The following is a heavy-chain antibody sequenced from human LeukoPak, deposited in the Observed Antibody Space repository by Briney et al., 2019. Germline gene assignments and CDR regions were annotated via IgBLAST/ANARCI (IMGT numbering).Heavy chain of an antibody. J-gene: IGHJ4*02. CDR1: GGSISSYY. Sequence: PSETLSLTCTVSGGSISSYYWSWIRQPPGKGLEWIGYIYYTGSTNYNPSLKSRVTMSVDTSKNQFSLNLRSVTPEDTAVYYCARNLIPEQLVLNFWGQGTLVTVSS. CDR3: ARNLIPEQLVLNF. D-gene: IGHD6-13*01. CDR2: IYYTGST. V-gene: IGHV4-59*01.